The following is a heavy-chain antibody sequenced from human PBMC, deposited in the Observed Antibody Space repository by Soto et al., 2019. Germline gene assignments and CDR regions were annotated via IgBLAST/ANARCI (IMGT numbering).Heavy chain of an antibody. J-gene: IGHJ6*03. CDR3: AKDVGVGGATRSYYYYMDV. CDR2: ISYDGSNK. V-gene: IGHV3-30*18. Sequence: GGSLRLSCAASGFTFSSYGMHWVRQAPGKGLEWVAVISYDGSNKYYADSVKGRFTISRDNSKNTLYLQMNSLRAEDTAVYYCAKDVGVGGATRSYYYYMDVWGKGTTVTVSS. D-gene: IGHD5-12*01. CDR1: GFTFSSYG.